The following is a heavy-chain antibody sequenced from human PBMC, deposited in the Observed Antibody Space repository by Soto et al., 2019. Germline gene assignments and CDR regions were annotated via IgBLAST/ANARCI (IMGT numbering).Heavy chain of an antibody. J-gene: IGHJ3*02. CDR2: IYPGDSDT. CDR3: ASSAIVVVPAAMADAFDI. CDR1: GYSFTSYW. Sequence: PGESLKISCKGSGYSFTSYWIGWVRQMPGKGLEWMGIIYPGDSDTRYSPSFQGQVTISADKSIGTAYLQWSSLKASDTAMYYCASSAIVVVPAAMADAFDIWGQGTMVTVSS. V-gene: IGHV5-51*01. D-gene: IGHD2-2*01.